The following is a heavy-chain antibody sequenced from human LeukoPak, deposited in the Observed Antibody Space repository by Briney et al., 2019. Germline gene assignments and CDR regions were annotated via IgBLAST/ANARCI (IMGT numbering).Heavy chain of an antibody. D-gene: IGHD6-13*01. CDR3: AKDRSSTWSLDF. Sequence: GRSLILSCAASGFTFSSDGMHWVRQAPGKGLEGLAVISYDGSSKYYADSVRGRFTISRDNSKNTLYLQMNSLRGEDTAVYYCAKDRSSTWSLDFWGQGTLVTVSS. CDR1: GFTFSSDG. V-gene: IGHV3-30*18. J-gene: IGHJ4*02. CDR2: ISYDGSSK.